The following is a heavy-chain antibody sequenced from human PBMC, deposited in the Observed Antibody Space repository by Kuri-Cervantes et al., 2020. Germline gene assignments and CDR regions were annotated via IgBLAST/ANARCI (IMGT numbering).Heavy chain of an antibody. D-gene: IGHD3-22*01. V-gene: IGHV1-46*01. CDR1: GYTFTSYD. J-gene: IGHJ3*02. CDR2: INPSGGST. CDR3: ARDFAETYYYDSSGDAFDI. Sequence: ASVKVSCKASGYTFTSYDINWVRQATGQGLEWMGIINPSGGSTSYAQKFQGRVTMTRDTSTSTVYMELSSLRSEDTAVYYCARDFAETYYYDSSGDAFDIWGQGTMVTVSS.